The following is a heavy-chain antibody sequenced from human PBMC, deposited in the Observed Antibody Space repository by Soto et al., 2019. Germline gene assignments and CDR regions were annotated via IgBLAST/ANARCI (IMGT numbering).Heavy chain of an antibody. CDR3: ARTADDYGGAY. D-gene: IGHD4-17*01. V-gene: IGHV1-69*02. CDR1: GGTFSSYN. J-gene: IGHJ4*02. CDR2: IIPILGIA. Sequence: QVQLVQSGAEVKKPGSSVKVSCKASGGTFSSYNISWVRQAPGQGLEWMGRIIPILGIANYAQKFQGRVTITADKSTSTAYMELSSLRSEDTAVYYCARTADDYGGAYWGQGTLVTVSS.